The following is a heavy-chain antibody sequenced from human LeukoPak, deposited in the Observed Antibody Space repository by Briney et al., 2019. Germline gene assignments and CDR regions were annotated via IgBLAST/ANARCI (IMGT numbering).Heavy chain of an antibody. CDR1: GFTLSSYS. D-gene: IGHD3-10*01. CDR3: ARDRSTLVRGVISYDAFDI. J-gene: IGHJ3*02. Sequence: PGGSLRLSCEASGFTLSSYSMNWVRQAPGKGLEWVSYISTSSSTIYYADSVKGRFTISRDNAKNSLYLQMNSLRDEDTAVYYCARDRSTLVRGVISYDAFDIWGQGTMVTVSS. CDR2: ISTSSSTI. V-gene: IGHV3-48*02.